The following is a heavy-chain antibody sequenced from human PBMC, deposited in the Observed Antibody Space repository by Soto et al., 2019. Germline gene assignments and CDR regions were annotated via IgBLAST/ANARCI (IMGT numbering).Heavy chain of an antibody. CDR2: INPSGGST. D-gene: IGHD5-12*01. CDR3: ARDIVASDYYYYYGMDV. Sequence: ASVKVSCKASGYTFTSYYMHWLRQAPGQGLEWMGIINPSGGSTSYAQKFQGRVTMTRDTSTSTVYMELSSLRSEDTAVYYCARDIVASDYYYYYGMDVWGQGTTVTVSS. V-gene: IGHV1-46*01. CDR1: GYTFTSYY. J-gene: IGHJ6*02.